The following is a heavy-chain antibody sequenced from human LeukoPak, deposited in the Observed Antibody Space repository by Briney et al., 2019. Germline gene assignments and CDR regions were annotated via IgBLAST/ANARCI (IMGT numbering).Heavy chain of an antibody. CDR3: AREMAIQGQIFDY. CDR1: GYTFSGYY. CDR2: INPNSGGT. J-gene: IGHJ4*02. V-gene: IGHV1-2*02. D-gene: IGHD5-24*01. Sequence: GASVKVSCKASGYTFSGYYMHWVRQAPGQGLEWMGWINPNSGGTNYAQKFQGRVTMTRDTSISTAYMELSRLRSDDTAVYYCAREMAIQGQIFDYWGQGTLVTVSS.